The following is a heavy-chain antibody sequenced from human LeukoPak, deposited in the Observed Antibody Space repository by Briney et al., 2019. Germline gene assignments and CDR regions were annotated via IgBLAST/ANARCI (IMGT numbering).Heavy chain of an antibody. V-gene: IGHV3-21*01. CDR2: ISSSSGYI. CDR1: GFTFSSYS. J-gene: IGHJ5*02. CDR3: ARLTYYYDSSGSTNWFDP. Sequence: GGSLRLSCAASGFTFSSYSMNRVRQAPGKGLEWVSSISSSSGYIYYADSVKGRFTISRDNAKNSLYLQMNSLRAEDTAVYYCARLTYYYDSSGSTNWFDPWGQGTLVTVSS. D-gene: IGHD3-22*01.